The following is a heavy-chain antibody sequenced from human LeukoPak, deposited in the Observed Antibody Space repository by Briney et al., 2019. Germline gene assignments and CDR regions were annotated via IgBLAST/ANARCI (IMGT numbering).Heavy chain of an antibody. CDR3: ARDNTVYDFWSGYSPRHYYYGMDV. CDR1: GGSFSGYY. Sequence: SETLSLTCAVYGGSFSGYYWSWIRQPPGKGLEWIGEINHSGSTNYNPSLKSRVTTSVDTSKNQFSLKLSSVTAADTAVYYCARDNTVYDFWSGYSPRHYYYGMDVWGQGTTVTVSS. J-gene: IGHJ6*02. CDR2: INHSGST. D-gene: IGHD3-3*01. V-gene: IGHV4-34*01.